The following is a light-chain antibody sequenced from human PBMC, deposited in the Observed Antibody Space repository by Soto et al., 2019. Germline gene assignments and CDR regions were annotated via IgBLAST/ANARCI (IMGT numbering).Light chain of an antibody. CDR2: NTN. CDR1: TGAVTSEHY. V-gene: IGLV7-46*01. J-gene: IGLJ3*02. CDR3: LLSYSGPRV. Sequence: QAVVTQEPSLTVSPGGTVSLTCGSSTGAVTSEHYAYWFQQKPGQAPRTLIYNTNNKQSWTPARFSGSLLGGKAALTLSGAQTEDEAEYYCLLSYSGPRVFGGGTKVTVL.